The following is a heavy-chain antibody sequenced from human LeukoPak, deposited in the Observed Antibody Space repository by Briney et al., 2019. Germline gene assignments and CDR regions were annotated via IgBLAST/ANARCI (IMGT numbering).Heavy chain of an antibody. Sequence: PSETLSLTCTVSGGSISSYYWSWIRQPPGKGLEWIGYIYYSGSTNYNPSLKSRVTISVDTSKNQFSLKLSSVTAADTAVYYCARDPDYYGSGSYFDYWGQGTLVTVSS. V-gene: IGHV4-59*01. CDR1: GGSISSYY. D-gene: IGHD3-10*01. J-gene: IGHJ4*02. CDR3: ARDPDYYGSGSYFDY. CDR2: IYYSGST.